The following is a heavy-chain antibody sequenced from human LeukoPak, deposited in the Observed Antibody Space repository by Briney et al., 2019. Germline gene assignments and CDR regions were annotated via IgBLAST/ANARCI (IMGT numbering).Heavy chain of an antibody. V-gene: IGHV3-20*04. CDR2: IDWNGSST. J-gene: IGHJ4*02. Sequence: GGSLRLSCAASGFTYDDYGMSWVRQAPGKGLEWVSSIDWNGSSTGYADSVKGRFTISRDNAKNSLYLQMNSLRAEDTALYYCARDADYYFDQWGQGTLVTFSS. CDR3: ARDADYYFDQ. CDR1: GFTYDDYG.